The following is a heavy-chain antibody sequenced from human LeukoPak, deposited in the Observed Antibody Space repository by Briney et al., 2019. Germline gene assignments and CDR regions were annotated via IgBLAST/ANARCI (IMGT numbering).Heavy chain of an antibody. V-gene: IGHV3-30*18. Sequence: PGGSLRLSCAASGFTFSSYAMHWVRQAPGKGLEWVAVISYDGSNKYYADSVKGRFTISRDNSKNTLYLQMSSLRAEDTAIYYCVKSDVVGATFRMDYWGQGTLVTVSS. CDR3: VKSDVVGATFRMDY. CDR2: ISYDGSNK. J-gene: IGHJ4*02. D-gene: IGHD1-26*01. CDR1: GFTFSSYA.